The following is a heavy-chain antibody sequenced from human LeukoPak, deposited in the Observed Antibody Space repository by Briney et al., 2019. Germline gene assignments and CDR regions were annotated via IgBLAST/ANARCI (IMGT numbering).Heavy chain of an antibody. V-gene: IGHV1-69*05. J-gene: IGHJ6*03. Sequence: SVNVSCKASGGTFSSYAISWVRQAPGQGLEWMGRIIPIFGTANYAQKFQGRVTITTDESTSTAYMELSSLRSEDTAVYYCARDWNQIYLGNYYYYMDVWGKGTTVTVSS. CDR1: GGTFSSYA. CDR2: IIPIFGTA. D-gene: IGHD1-1*01. CDR3: ARDWNQIYLGNYYYYMDV.